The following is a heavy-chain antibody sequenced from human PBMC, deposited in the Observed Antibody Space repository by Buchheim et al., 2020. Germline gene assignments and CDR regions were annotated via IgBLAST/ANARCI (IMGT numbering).Heavy chain of an antibody. V-gene: IGHV3-33*07. CDR3: ANTDNCGGSCVGLDY. CDR1: GFTFSWYG. J-gene: IGHJ4*02. CDR2: IWFDGTRT. Sequence: QDHLVESGGRVVQPGGSLRLSCTTSGFTFSWYGMHWVRQAPGKGLEWVANIWFDGTRTYYADSVKGRFTISRDNSKSTLYLQMNNLSVEDTAVYYCANTDNCGGSCVGLDYWGQGTL. D-gene: IGHD2-15*01.